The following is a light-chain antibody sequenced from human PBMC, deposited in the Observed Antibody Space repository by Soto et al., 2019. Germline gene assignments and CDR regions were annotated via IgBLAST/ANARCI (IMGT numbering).Light chain of an antibody. J-gene: IGLJ3*02. V-gene: IGLV2-8*01. CDR1: SSDIGNYIY. CDR2: DVN. Sequence: QSVLTQPPSASGSPGQSVTISCTGTSSDIGNYIYVSWYQQHPGKAPKLVIYDVNKRPSGVPDRFSGSKSGNTASLTVSGLQVEDEADYYCSSYAGSNNLVFGGGTQLTVL. CDR3: SSYAGSNNLV.